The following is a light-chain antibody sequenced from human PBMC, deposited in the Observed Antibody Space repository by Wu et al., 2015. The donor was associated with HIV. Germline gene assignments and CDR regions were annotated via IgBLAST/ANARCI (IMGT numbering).Light chain of an antibody. CDR3: QQYNNWPLT. V-gene: IGKV3-20*01. CDR1: QSVSSSY. CDR2: AAS. J-gene: IGKJ4*01. Sequence: EIVLTQSPGTLSLSPGERATLSCRASQSVSSSYLAWYQQKPGQSPRLLIYAASSRATGIPDRFSGSGSGTDFTLTISRLEPEDFAVYYCQQYNNWPLTFAEGQGGD.